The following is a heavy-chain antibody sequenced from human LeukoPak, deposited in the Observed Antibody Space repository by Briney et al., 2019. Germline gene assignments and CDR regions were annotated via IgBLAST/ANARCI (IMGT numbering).Heavy chain of an antibody. CDR2: IKSETDGWTT. V-gene: IGHV3-15*01. CDR1: GFTFSDAW. D-gene: IGHD3-10*01. Sequence: PGGSLRLSCAASGFTFSDAWMSWVRQVPGKGLEWVGRIKSETDGWTTDCAAPVKDRFTISRDDSKNTLYLQMNSLKTEDTAVYYCTTDLAITMVRGVPRWFDPWGQGTLVTVSS. CDR3: TTDLAITMVRGVPRWFDP. J-gene: IGHJ5*02.